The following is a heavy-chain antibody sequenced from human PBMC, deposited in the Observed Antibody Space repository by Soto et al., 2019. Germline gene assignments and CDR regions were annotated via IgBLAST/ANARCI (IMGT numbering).Heavy chain of an antibody. D-gene: IGHD6-6*01. CDR2: INSDGSST. J-gene: IGHJ4*02. Sequence: SLRLSCAASGFIVSSNYMTWVRQAPGKGLVWVSWINSDGSSTSYADSVKGRFTISRDNAKNTLYLQMNSLRAEDTAVYYCASGGSSLNFDSWGQGTLVTVSS. CDR1: GFIVSSNY. CDR3: ASGGSSLNFDS. V-gene: IGHV3-74*01.